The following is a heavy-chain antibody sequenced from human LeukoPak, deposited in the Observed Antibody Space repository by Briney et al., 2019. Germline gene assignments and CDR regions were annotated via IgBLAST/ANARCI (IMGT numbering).Heavy chain of an antibody. Sequence: PSETLSLTCTVSGGSISGYNWGWIRQPPGKGLEWIGYIYYSGSTNYNPSLKSRVTISVDTSKNQFSLKLSSVTAADTAVYYCARHPRWGWFDPWGQGTLVTVSS. J-gene: IGHJ5*02. CDR1: GGSISGYN. V-gene: IGHV4-59*08. CDR3: ARHPRWGWFDP. CDR2: IYYSGST. D-gene: IGHD4-23*01.